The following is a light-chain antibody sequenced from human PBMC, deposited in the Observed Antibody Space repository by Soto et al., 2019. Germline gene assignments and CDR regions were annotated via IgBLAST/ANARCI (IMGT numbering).Light chain of an antibody. J-gene: IGKJ5*01. Sequence: EIVLTQSPGTLSLSPGERATLSCRASQSVSSSYLAWYQQKPGQAPRLLIYGASRRATGIPDRFNGSGSGTDFNLTISRLEPEDFAVYYCQEYGSSPQTFGQGTRLEI. CDR3: QEYGSSPQT. CDR1: QSVSSSY. V-gene: IGKV3-20*01. CDR2: GAS.